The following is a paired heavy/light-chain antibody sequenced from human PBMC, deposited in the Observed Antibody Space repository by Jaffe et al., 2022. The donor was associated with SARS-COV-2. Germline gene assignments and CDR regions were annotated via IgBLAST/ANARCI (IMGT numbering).Heavy chain of an antibody. CDR1: GFNFGGIW. CDR2: IKEDGTEK. Sequence: EAQLVQSGGGSVQPGGALRLSCVASGFNFGGIWMSWVRQGPGKGLEWVANIKEDGTEKSYVDSVMGRFAISRDNARNSVYLQMNSLRVEDTAMYYCARVSTGSFDIWGQGTMVTVSS. CDR3: ARVSTGSFDI. V-gene: IGHV3-7*01. D-gene: IGHD3-9*01. J-gene: IGHJ3*02.
Light chain of an antibody. CDR2: QDT. CDR3: SSYAGRNDWV. J-gene: IGLJ3*02. V-gene: IGLV2-8*01. Sequence: QSALTQPPSASGSPGQSVTISCTGSSSDVGGYNYVTWYQQHPGKAPKRMIYQDTRRPSGVPDRFSGSKSGNTAFLTVSGLQAEDESEYYCSSYAGRNDWVFGGGTKLTV. CDR1: SSDVGGYNY.